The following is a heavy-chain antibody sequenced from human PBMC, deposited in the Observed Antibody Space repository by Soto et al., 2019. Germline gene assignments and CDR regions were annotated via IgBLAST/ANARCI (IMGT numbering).Heavy chain of an antibody. Sequence: QVQLVQSGAEVKKPGSSVKVSCKASGGTFSSYAISWVRQAPGQGLEWMGGIIPIFGTANYAQKFQGRVTITVDESTSTAYMELSSLRSEDTAVYYCARGLSYYGSGSYFWFDPWGQGTLVTVSS. J-gene: IGHJ5*02. CDR3: ARGLSYYGSGSYFWFDP. V-gene: IGHV1-69*01. CDR1: GGTFSSYA. CDR2: IIPIFGTA. D-gene: IGHD3-10*01.